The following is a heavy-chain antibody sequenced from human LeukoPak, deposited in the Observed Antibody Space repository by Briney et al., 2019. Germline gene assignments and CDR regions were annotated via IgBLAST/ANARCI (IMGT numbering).Heavy chain of an antibody. D-gene: IGHD6-6*01. CDR3: VRGHSSSSNYFDY. CDR1: GFTFSSYA. Sequence: GGSLRLSCSASGFTFSSYAMRWVRQAPGEVLEYVSGISSNGGSTNYEDSVKGRFTISRDNSKNTLYLQMSSLRAEDTAVYYCVRGHSSSSNYFDYWGQGSLVSVSS. J-gene: IGHJ4*02. V-gene: IGHV3-64D*09. CDR2: ISSNGGST.